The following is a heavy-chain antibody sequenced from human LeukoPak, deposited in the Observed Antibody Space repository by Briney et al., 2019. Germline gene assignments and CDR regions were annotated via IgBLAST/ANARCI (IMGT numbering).Heavy chain of an antibody. D-gene: IGHD3-10*01. CDR3: AGVRGVIISIFDY. CDR2: INHSGST. J-gene: IGHJ4*02. CDR1: GGPFSGYY. V-gene: IGHV4-34*01. Sequence: SETLSLTCAVYGGPFSGYYWSWIRQPPGKGLEWIGEINHSGSTNYNPSLKSRVTISVDTSKNQFSLKLSSVTAADTAVYYCAGVRGVIISIFDYWGQGTLVTVSS.